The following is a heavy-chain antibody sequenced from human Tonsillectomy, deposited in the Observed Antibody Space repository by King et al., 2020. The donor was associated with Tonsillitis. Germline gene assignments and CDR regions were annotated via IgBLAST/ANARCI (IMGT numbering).Heavy chain of an antibody. CDR2: INSASDYI. V-gene: IGHV3-21*01. CDR1: GFTFSSYS. J-gene: IGHJ4*02. Sequence: VQLVESGGGLVKPGGSLRLSCAASGFTFSSYSMNWVRQAPGKGLEWVSSINSASDYIYYRDSVKGRFTISRDNAKNSLFLQMNSLRAEDTAVYYCARGISVPDPFDCWGQGTLVTVSS. D-gene: IGHD6-19*01. CDR3: ARGISVPDPFDC.